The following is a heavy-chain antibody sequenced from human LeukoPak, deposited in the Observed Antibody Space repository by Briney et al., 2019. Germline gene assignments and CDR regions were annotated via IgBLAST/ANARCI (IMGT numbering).Heavy chain of an antibody. CDR3: AREFFVACLIYYYYGMDV. D-gene: IGHD5-12*01. Sequence: ASVKVSCKASGYTFASYDINWVRQATGQGLEWMGWMNPNSGNTGYAQKFQGRVTMTRNTSISTAYMELSSLRSEDTAVYYCAREFFVACLIYYYYGMDVWGQGTTVTVSS. CDR2: MNPNSGNT. CDR1: GYTFASYD. J-gene: IGHJ6*02. V-gene: IGHV1-8*01.